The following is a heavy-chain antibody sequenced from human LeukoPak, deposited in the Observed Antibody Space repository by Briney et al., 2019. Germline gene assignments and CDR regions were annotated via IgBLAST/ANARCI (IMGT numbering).Heavy chain of an antibody. Sequence: SXXLSLTCTVSGGSISSSGYYWGWIRQPPGKGLEWIASIYYSGSTYYNPSLKSRVTICVETYKNQLSLKLRAMTAADTAVYYCARHEYSGSYYGLSWFDPWGQGTLVTVSS. CDR3: ARHEYSGSYYGLSWFDP. CDR1: GGSISSSGYY. D-gene: IGHD1-26*01. J-gene: IGHJ5*02. CDR2: IYYSGST. V-gene: IGHV4-39*01.